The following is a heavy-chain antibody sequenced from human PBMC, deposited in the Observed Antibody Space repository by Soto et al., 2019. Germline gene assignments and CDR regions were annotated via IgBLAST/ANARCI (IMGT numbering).Heavy chain of an antibody. D-gene: IGHD3-3*01. V-gene: IGHV3-30-3*01. CDR2: ISYDGSNK. CDR3: ARPADYDFWSGYQYFFDY. CDR1: GFTFSSYA. J-gene: IGHJ4*02. Sequence: PGGSLRLSCAASGFTFSSYAMHWVRQAPGKGLEWVAVISYDGSNKYYADSVKGRFTISRDNSKNTLYLQMNSLRAEDTAVYYCARPADYDFWSGYQYFFDYWGQGSLVTVSS.